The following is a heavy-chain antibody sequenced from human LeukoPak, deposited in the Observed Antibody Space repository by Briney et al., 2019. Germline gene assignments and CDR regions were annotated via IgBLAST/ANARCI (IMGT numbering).Heavy chain of an antibody. CDR2: IYPRDGST. CDR3: ARDQEGFDY. V-gene: IGHV1-46*01. CDR1: GYTFTSNY. Sequence: ASVKVSCKASGYTFTSNYIYWVRQAPGQGLEWMGMIYPRDGSTSYAQKFQGRVAVTRDTSTSTVHMELSGLRSEDTAVYYCARDQEGFDYWGQGTLVTVSS. J-gene: IGHJ4*02.